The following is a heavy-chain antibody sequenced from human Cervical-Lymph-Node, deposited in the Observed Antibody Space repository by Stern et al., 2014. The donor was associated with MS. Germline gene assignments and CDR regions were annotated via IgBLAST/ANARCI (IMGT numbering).Heavy chain of an antibody. J-gene: IGHJ4*02. CDR2: IISIFGTA. Sequence: QLVQSGAEVKRPGSSVKVSCKASGDTFIKYGIGWVRQVPGQGPEWMGGIISIFGTAKYVQKFQGRVTITADMSTSTAYMELSSLRSEDSAVYYCARDRGIAAAGAALPFDYWGQGTLVFVSA. CDR3: ARDRGIAAAGAALPFDY. V-gene: IGHV1-69*06. D-gene: IGHD6-13*01. CDR1: GDTFIKYG.